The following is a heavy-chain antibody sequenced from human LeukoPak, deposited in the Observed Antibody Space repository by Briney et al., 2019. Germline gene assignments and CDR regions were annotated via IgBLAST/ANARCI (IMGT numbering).Heavy chain of an antibody. Sequence: GGSLRLSCAASGSTFSSYMMNWVRQAPGKGLEWVSSINSGSTYTYYTESVKGRFTVSRDNAKNTLFLQMNSLRAEDTALYFCARKAQYNGHYPLDYWGQGTLVTVSS. J-gene: IGHJ4*02. V-gene: IGHV3-21*04. D-gene: IGHD1-7*01. CDR1: GSTFSSYM. CDR2: INSGSTYT. CDR3: ARKAQYNGHYPLDY.